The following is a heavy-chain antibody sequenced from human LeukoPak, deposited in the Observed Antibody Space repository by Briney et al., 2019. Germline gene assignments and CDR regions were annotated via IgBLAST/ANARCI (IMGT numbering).Heavy chain of an antibody. D-gene: IGHD2-21*01. CDR2: ISAYNGNT. Sequence: ASVKVSCKASGYTFTSYGISWVRQAPGQGLEWMGWISAYNGNTNYAQKLQGRVTMTTDTSTSTAYMELRSLRSDDTAVYYCARTPRVCGGDCPQPGGVWGKGTTVTVSS. CDR3: ARTPRVCGGDCPQPGGV. CDR1: GYTFTSYG. J-gene: IGHJ6*04. V-gene: IGHV1-18*01.